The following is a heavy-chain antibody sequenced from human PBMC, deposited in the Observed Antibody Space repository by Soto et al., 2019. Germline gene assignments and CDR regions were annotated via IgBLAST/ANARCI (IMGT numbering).Heavy chain of an antibody. CDR1: GGSISSSSYY. CDR2: IYYSGST. Sequence: SETLSLTCTVSGGSISSSSYYWGWIRQPPGKGLEWIGSIYYSGSTYYNPSLKSRVTISVDTSKNQFSLKLSSVTAADTAVYYCARQPREAVAGPDDGFDYWGQGTLVTVSS. D-gene: IGHD6-19*01. J-gene: IGHJ4*02. CDR3: ARQPREAVAGPDDGFDY. V-gene: IGHV4-39*01.